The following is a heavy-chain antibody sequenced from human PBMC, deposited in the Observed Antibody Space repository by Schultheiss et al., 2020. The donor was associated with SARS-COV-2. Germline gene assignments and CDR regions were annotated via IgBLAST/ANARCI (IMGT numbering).Heavy chain of an antibody. CDR3: AKGEWTSRPGWFDP. D-gene: IGHD6-6*01. CDR1: GFTVSSNY. J-gene: IGHJ5*02. V-gene: IGHV3-23*01. CDR2: ISGSGSTT. Sequence: GGSLRLSCAASGFTVSSNYMSWVRQAPGKGLEWVSSISGSGSTTYYADSVKGRFTISRDNSKNTLYLQVNSLRAEDTALYYCAKGEWTSRPGWFDPWGQGTLVTVSS.